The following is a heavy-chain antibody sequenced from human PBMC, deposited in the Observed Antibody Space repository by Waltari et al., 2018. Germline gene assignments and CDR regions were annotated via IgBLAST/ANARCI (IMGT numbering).Heavy chain of an antibody. CDR3: ARDLLWDTAMAGDAFDI. CDR1: GYTFTSYG. V-gene: IGHV1-18*01. D-gene: IGHD5-18*01. CDR2: ISAYNGNT. Sequence: QVQLVQSGAEVKKPGASVKVSCKASGYTFTSYGISWVRRAPGQGLEWMGWISAYNGNTNYAQKLQGRVTMTTDTSTSTAYMELRSLRSDDTAVYYCARDLLWDTAMAGDAFDIWGQGTMVTVSS. J-gene: IGHJ3*02.